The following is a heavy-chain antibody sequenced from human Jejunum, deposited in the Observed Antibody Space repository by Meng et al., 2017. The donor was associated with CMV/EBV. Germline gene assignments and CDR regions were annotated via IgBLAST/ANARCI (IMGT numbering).Heavy chain of an antibody. D-gene: IGHD3-10*01. CDR1: GFTFSSYA. Sequence: EVQLLELGGGLLQPGGSLGLSCAASGFTFSSYAMSWVRQAPGKGLEWVSPISGSGSSTYYADSVKGRFTISRDNSENTLYLQMNSLRAEDTAVYYCAKGGLGSPGLDSWGQGTLATVSS. J-gene: IGHJ4*02. CDR3: AKGGLGSPGLDS. V-gene: IGHV3-23*01. CDR2: ISGSGSST.